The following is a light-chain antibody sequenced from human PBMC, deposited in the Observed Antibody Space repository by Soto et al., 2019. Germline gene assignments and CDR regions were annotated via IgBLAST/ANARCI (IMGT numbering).Light chain of an antibody. Sequence: VLTHLPCTFYVSPVYRATLSFRSSQSVGSNYLAWYQQRPGQPPNLLIFGASHRAPDIPDRFSGSGSGTDFTLTISRLEPEDFAVYYCQQYGSLTLNFAGGGKVEI. V-gene: IGKV3-20*01. CDR1: QSVGSNY. CDR3: QQYGSLTLN. J-gene: IGKJ4*01. CDR2: GAS.